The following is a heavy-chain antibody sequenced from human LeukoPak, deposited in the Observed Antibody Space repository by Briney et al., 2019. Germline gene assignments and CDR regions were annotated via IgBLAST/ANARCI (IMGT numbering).Heavy chain of an antibody. Sequence: GGSLRLSCAASGFILSNRMNWVRQAPGKGLEWVSGISWNSGSIGYADSVKGRFTISRDNAKNSLYLQMNSLRAEDTALYYCAKDIFTMVRGVVDYWGQGTLVTVSS. J-gene: IGHJ4*02. CDR3: AKDIFTMVRGVVDY. CDR2: ISWNSGSI. CDR1: GFILSNR. D-gene: IGHD3-10*01. V-gene: IGHV3-9*02.